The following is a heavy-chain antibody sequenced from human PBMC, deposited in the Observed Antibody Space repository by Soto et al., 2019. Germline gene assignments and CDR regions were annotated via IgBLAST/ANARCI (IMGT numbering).Heavy chain of an antibody. CDR1: GFTLSSYS. D-gene: IGHD3-3*01. CDR3: ARASRDDFWSGYLSDY. CDR2: ISSSSRTI. Sequence: EVQLVESGGGLVQPGGSLRLSCAASGFTLSSYSMNWVRQAPGKGLEWVSYISSSSRTIYYADSVKGRFTISRDNAKNSLYLQMNSLRAEDTAVYYCARASRDDFWSGYLSDYWGQGTLVNVSS. V-gene: IGHV3-48*01. J-gene: IGHJ4*02.